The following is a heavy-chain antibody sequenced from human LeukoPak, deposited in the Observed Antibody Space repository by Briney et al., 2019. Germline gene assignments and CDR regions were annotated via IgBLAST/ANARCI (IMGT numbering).Heavy chain of an antibody. Sequence: GGSLRLSCAASGFTFSTYWMHWVRQAPGKGLEWVGFIRSKAFGGTTEYAASVKGRFTISRDDSKSIAYLQMNSLKTEDTAVYYCTRDDLDTAFDYWGQGTLVTVSS. D-gene: IGHD5-18*01. CDR1: GFTFSTYW. CDR2: IRSKAFGGTT. V-gene: IGHV3-49*04. CDR3: TRDDLDTAFDY. J-gene: IGHJ4*02.